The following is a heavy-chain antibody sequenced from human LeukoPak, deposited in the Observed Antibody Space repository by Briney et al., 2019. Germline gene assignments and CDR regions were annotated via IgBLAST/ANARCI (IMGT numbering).Heavy chain of an antibody. J-gene: IGHJ6*03. CDR3: ARNSGRYSYYYYMDV. D-gene: IGHD1-26*01. CDR1: GFTFSTYG. V-gene: IGHV3-30*02. Sequence: PGGSLRLSCAPSGFTFSTYGMHWVRQAPGKGLEWVAFRRYDGSSEYYADSVKGRFTLSRDNSKNTLYLQMNSLRADDTAVYYCARNSGRYSYYYYMDVWGKGTTVTVSS. CDR2: RRYDGSSE.